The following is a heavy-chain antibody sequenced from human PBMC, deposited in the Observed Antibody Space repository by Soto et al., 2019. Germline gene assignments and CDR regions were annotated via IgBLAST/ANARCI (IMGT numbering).Heavy chain of an antibody. CDR2: ISGSGGST. J-gene: IGHJ4*02. CDR3: ARRGSGSYYDY. CDR1: GFTFSSYA. Sequence: EVQLLESGGGLVQPGGSLRLSCAASGFTFSSYAMRWVRQAPGKGLEWVSAISGSGGSTYYADSVKGRFTISRDNSKNSLYLQMNSLRAVDTAVYNCARRGSGSYYDYWGEGTLVTVSS. D-gene: IGHD1-26*01. V-gene: IGHV3-23*01.